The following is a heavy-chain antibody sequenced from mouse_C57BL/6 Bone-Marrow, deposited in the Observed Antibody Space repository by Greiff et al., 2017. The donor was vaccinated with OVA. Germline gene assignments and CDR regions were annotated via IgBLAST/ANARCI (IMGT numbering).Heavy chain of an antibody. J-gene: IGHJ2*01. CDR1: GYTFTSYG. CDR3: ARGGYYDFDY. Sequence: VKLMESGAELARPGASVKLSCKASGYTFTSYGISWVKQRTGQGLEWIGEIYPRGGNTYYNEKFKGKATMTADKSSSTAYMELRSLTSEDSAVYFCARGGYYDFDYWGQGTTLTVSA. CDR2: IYPRGGNT. D-gene: IGHD2-3*01. V-gene: IGHV1-81*01.